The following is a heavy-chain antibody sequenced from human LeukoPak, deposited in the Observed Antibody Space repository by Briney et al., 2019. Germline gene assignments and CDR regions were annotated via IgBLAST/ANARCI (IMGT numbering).Heavy chain of an antibody. Sequence: SETLALTCTVSDGSNTNYYWSWIRQPPGKELEWIAYSHYSKTTTYHPSLRSRATVSVDASKNQFSLKLSSVTAADTAVYYCARHAGNHYGDFFDYWGQGTLVTVSS. V-gene: IGHV4-59*08. CDR2: SHYSKTT. D-gene: IGHD4-17*01. CDR1: DGSNTNYY. J-gene: IGHJ4*02. CDR3: ARHAGNHYGDFFDY.